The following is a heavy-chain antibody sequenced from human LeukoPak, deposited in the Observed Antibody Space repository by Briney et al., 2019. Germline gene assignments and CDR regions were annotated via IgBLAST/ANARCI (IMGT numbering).Heavy chain of an antibody. CDR1: GFTFSSYG. D-gene: IGHD2-8*02. J-gene: IGHJ2*01. CDR3: AKDPRTGINWYFDL. CDR2: ILYDGSNK. V-gene: IGHV3-33*06. Sequence: PGGSLRLSCAASGFTFSSYGMHWVRQAPGKGLEWVSLILYDGSNKYYADSVKGRFTISRDNSKSTLYLQMNSLRAEDTAVYYCAKDPRTGINWYFDLWGRGTLVTVSS.